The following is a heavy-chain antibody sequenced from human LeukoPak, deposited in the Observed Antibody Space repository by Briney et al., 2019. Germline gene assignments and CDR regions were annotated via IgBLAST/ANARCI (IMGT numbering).Heavy chain of an antibody. Sequence: GGSLRLSCAASGFTFSSYSMNWVRQAPGKGLEWVSSISSSSSYIYYADSVQGRFTISRDNAKNSLYLQVNSLRAEDTAVYYCARDIADERDYWGQGTLVTDCS. CDR2: ISSSSSYI. V-gene: IGHV3-21*01. J-gene: IGHJ4*02. CDR3: ARDIADERDY. CDR1: GFTFSSYS. D-gene: IGHD6-13*01.